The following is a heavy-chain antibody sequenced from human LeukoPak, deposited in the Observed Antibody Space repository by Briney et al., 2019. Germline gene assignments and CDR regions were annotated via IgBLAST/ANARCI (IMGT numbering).Heavy chain of an antibody. V-gene: IGHV3-23*01. Sequence: AGGSLRLSCAASGFTFSAFAMTWVRQTPEKGLESVSSITGNHHSRYNTDSVQGRFTISRDNSKNTLYLQMNSLRADDTAIYYCTKDPNGDYVGAFAPWGQGTLVTVSS. CDR2: ITGNHHSR. CDR3: TKDPNGDYVGAFAP. D-gene: IGHD4-17*01. J-gene: IGHJ5*02. CDR1: GFTFSAFA.